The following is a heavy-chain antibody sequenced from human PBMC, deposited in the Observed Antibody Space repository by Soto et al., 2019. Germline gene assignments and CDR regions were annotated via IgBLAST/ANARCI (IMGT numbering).Heavy chain of an antibody. CDR2: ISGIAEIT. V-gene: IGHV3-23*01. Sequence: GGSLRLSCAASGFTFSTYAMSWVRQAPGKGLEWVSAISGIAEITYYADSVKGRFTISRDNSINMLYLQMNSLRAGDTAVYYCARGRVDTAMVTTVVLGNDAFDIWGQGTMVTVSS. CDR3: ARGRVDTAMVTTVVLGNDAFDI. J-gene: IGHJ3*02. CDR1: GFTFSTYA. D-gene: IGHD5-18*01.